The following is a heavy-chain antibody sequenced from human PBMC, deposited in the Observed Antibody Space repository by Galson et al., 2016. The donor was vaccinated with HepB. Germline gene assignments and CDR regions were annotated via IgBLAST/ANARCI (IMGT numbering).Heavy chain of an antibody. CDR2: ISGDASRT. Sequence: SLRLSCAASGFTFSSSAMSWVRQTPGKGLEWVTAISGDASRTYYADSVKGRFTISRDNSKNTLYLQMNSLRVEDTAIYYCAKESSQSYSDCWGQGALVTVSS. D-gene: IGHD3-10*01. V-gene: IGHV3-23*01. CDR1: GFTFSSSA. CDR3: AKESSQSYSDC. J-gene: IGHJ4*02.